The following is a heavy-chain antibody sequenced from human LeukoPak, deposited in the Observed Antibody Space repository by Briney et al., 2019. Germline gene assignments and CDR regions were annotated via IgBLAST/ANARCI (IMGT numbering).Heavy chain of an antibody. CDR2: IYPGDSDT. J-gene: IGHJ4*02. D-gene: IGHD4-17*01. CDR1: GYSFTSYW. Sequence: GESLKISCKGSGYSFTSYWIGWVRQMPGKGLEWMGIIYPGDSDTRYSPSFQGQVTISADKSISTAYLRWSSLKASDTAMYYCARELPDYGDYGKYYFDYWGQGTLVTVSS. CDR3: ARELPDYGDYGKYYFDY. V-gene: IGHV5-51*01.